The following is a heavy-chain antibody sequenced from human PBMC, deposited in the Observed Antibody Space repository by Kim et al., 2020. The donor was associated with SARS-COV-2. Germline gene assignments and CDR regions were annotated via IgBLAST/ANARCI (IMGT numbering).Heavy chain of an antibody. D-gene: IGHD6-13*01. V-gene: IGHV3-23*01. Sequence: YYADSVKGRFTISRDNSKNTLYLQMNSLRAEDTAVYYCAGSVAAAVNFDYWGQGTLVTVSS. J-gene: IGHJ4*02. CDR3: AGSVAAAVNFDY.